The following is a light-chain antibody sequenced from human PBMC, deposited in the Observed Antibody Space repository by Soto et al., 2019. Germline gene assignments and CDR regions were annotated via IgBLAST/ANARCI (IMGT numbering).Light chain of an antibody. Sequence: QSALTQPASVSGSPGQSITISCTGTTSDLGHYNYVSWYQKHPGTAPRLMIYEVTNRPSGVSNRFSGSKSGNTASLTVSGLQAEDEADYYCLSYAGSNYPVVFGGGTKLTVL. V-gene: IGLV2-14*01. J-gene: IGLJ2*01. CDR2: EVT. CDR1: TSDLGHYNY. CDR3: LSYAGSNYPVV.